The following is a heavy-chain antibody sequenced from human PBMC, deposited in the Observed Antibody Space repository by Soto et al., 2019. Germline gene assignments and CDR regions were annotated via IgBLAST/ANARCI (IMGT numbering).Heavy chain of an antibody. CDR2: ISGSGGST. CDR3: AKAGHGFYDTSGRGY. D-gene: IGHD3-22*01. CDR1: GFTFSSYA. J-gene: IGHJ4*02. Sequence: GGSLRLSCAASGFTFSSYAMSWVRQAPGKGLEWVSAISGSGGSTYYADSVKGRFTISRDNSKNTLYLQMNSLRAEDTAVYYCAKAGHGFYDTSGRGYWGEGTMVTVYS. V-gene: IGHV3-23*01.